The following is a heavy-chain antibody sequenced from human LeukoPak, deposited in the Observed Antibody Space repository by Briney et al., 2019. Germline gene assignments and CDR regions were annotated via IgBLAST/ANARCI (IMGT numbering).Heavy chain of an antibody. D-gene: IGHD6-13*01. J-gene: IGHJ4*02. Sequence: PGGSLRLSCAASGFTFSSYAMHWVRQAPGMGLEYVSAISSNGGSTYYANSVKGRFTISRDNSKNTLYLQMGSLRAEDMAVYYCRAAGTRRELDYWGQGTLVTVSS. CDR3: RAAGTRRELDY. CDR1: GFTFSSYA. V-gene: IGHV3-64*01. CDR2: ISSNGGST.